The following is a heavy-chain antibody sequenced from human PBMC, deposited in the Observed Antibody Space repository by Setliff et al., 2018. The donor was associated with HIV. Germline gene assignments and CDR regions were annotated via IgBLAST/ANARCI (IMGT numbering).Heavy chain of an antibody. D-gene: IGHD3-16*02. CDR3: ARGGLRLGELSLFRDS. V-gene: IGHV4-59*01. CDR2: IYNNENT. Sequence: TLSLTCTVSGGSISSYYWSWIRQPPGKGLECIGYIYNNENTNYNLSLKSRVTISVDTSKNQFSLKLSSVTAADTAVYYCARGGLRLGELSLFRDSWGQGVLVTVSS. J-gene: IGHJ4*02. CDR1: GGSISSYY.